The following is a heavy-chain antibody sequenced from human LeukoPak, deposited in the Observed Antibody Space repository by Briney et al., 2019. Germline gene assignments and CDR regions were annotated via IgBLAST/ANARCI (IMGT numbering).Heavy chain of an antibody. D-gene: IGHD5-24*01. V-gene: IGHV4-39*01. CDR1: GGSINSGSYY. Sequence: PSETLSLTCTVSGGSINSGSYYWGWIRQPPGKGLEWIGSVYFGGSTYYNPSLKSRVTISVDTSKNQFYLKLISVTAADTAVYFCVRGDGYKYAYYYYYMDVWGKGTTVTVSS. CDR2: VYFGGST. CDR3: VRGDGYKYAYYYYYMDV. J-gene: IGHJ6*03.